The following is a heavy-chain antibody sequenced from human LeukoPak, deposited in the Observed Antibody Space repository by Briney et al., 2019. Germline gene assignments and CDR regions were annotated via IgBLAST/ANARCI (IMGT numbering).Heavy chain of an antibody. D-gene: IGHD3-16*01. CDR1: GFAFSTYA. V-gene: IGHV3-23*01. CDR3: AKDRAYSFDY. J-gene: IGHJ4*02. CDR2: ISGNGVKT. Sequence: GGSLRLSCAASGFAFSTYAMSWVRQAPGKGLEWVSAISGNGVKTYYTDSVKGRFTFFRDNSKNMLYLQMNSLRADDAAVYYCAKDRAYSFDYWGQGTLVTVSS.